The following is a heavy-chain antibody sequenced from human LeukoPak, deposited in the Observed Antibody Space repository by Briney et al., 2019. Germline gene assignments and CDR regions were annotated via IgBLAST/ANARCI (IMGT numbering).Heavy chain of an antibody. Sequence: AGGSLRLSCAASGFPFSSYAMSWVRQALGKGLEWVSTISSSGVTTYYADSVKGRFTISRDNSKNTLYLQMNSLRAEDTAVYYCAKDQNYDSMYYFDYWGQGTLVTVSS. CDR2: ISSSGVTT. D-gene: IGHD3-3*01. CDR3: AKDQNYDSMYYFDY. CDR1: GFPFSSYA. J-gene: IGHJ4*02. V-gene: IGHV3-23*01.